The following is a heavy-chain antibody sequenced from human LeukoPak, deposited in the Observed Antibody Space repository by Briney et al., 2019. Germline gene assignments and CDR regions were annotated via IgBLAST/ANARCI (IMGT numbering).Heavy chain of an antibody. V-gene: IGHV1-2*02. D-gene: IGHD2-2*02. J-gene: IGHJ5*02. CDR3: ARAGWGCSSTSCYKVDWFDP. CDR1: GYTFTGYY. CDR2: INPNSGGT. Sequence: GASVKVSCKASGYTFTGYYMHWVRQAPGQGLEWMGWINPNSGGTNYAQKFQSRVTMTRDTSISTAYMELSRLRSDDTAVYYCARAGWGCSSTSCYKVDWFDPWGQGTLVTVSS.